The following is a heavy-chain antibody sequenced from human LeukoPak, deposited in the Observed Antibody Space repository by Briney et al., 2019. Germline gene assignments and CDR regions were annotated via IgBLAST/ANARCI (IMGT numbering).Heavy chain of an antibody. CDR3: ARATGRGNPYDY. V-gene: IGHV1-46*01. CDR1: GYTFTSYY. CDR2: INPSGGST. Sequence: ASVKVPCKASGYTFTSYYMHWVRQAPGQGLEWMGIINPSGGSTSYAQKFQGRVTMTRDMSTSTVYMELSSLRSEDTAVYYCARATGRGNPYDYWGQGTLVTVSS. J-gene: IGHJ4*02. D-gene: IGHD4-23*01.